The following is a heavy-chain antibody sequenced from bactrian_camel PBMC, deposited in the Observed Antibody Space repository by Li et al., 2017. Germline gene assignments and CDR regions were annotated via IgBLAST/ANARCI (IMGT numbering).Heavy chain of an antibody. CDR3: AAGPRYGGSEYGARAGTWYMY. V-gene: IGHV3S53*01. CDR2: IDRDGNT. CDR1: AATYNSNC. D-gene: IGHD6*01. J-gene: IGHJ4*01. Sequence: HVQLVESGGGSVQAGGSLRLSCAAAAATYNSNCMGWFRQAPGKEREGVAAIDRDGNTNYANSVKGRVTISPDNAKNMLYLQMNSLKPEDSAMYYCAAGPRYGGSEYGARAGTWYMYWGQGTQVTVS.